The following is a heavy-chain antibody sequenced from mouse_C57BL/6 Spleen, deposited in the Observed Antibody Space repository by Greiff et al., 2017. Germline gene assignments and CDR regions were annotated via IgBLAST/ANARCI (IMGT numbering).Heavy chain of an antibody. CDR1: GYTFTSYW. J-gene: IGHJ1*03. Sequence: QVHVKQPGAELVKPGASVKLSCKASGYTFTSYWMHWVKQRPGQGLEWIGMIHPNSGSTNYNEKFKSKATLTVDKSSSTAYMQLSSLTSEDSAVYYCARSPYGYDGYFDVWGTGTTVTVSS. D-gene: IGHD2-2*01. V-gene: IGHV1-64*01. CDR2: IHPNSGST. CDR3: ARSPYGYDGYFDV.